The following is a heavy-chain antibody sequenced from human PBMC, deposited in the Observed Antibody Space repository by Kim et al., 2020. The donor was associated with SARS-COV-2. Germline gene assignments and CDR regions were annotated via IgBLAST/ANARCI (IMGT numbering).Heavy chain of an antibody. V-gene: IGHV3-74*01. Sequence: GGSLRLSCAASGFTFSSYWMHWVRQAPGKGLVWVSRINSDGSSTSYADSVKGRFTISRDNAKNTLYLQMNSLRAEDTAVYYYARVLGGSGSYYPFDYWGQGTLVTVSS. CDR2: INSDGSST. J-gene: IGHJ4*02. D-gene: IGHD3-10*01. CDR1: GFTFSSYW. CDR3: ARVLGGSGSYYPFDY.